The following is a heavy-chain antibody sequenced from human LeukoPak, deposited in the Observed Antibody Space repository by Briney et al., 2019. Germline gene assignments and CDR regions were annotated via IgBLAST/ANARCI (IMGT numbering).Heavy chain of an antibody. Sequence: GASVKVSCKASGYTFTGYYMHWVRQAPGQGLEWMGWINPNSGGTNYAQKFQGWVTMTRDTSISTAYMELSRLRSDDTAVYYCARDLGPYDILTLGGDYYYGMDVWGQGTTVTVSS. V-gene: IGHV1-2*04. CDR2: INPNSGGT. CDR1: GYTFTGYY. J-gene: IGHJ6*02. CDR3: ARDLGPYDILTLGGDYYYGMDV. D-gene: IGHD3-9*01.